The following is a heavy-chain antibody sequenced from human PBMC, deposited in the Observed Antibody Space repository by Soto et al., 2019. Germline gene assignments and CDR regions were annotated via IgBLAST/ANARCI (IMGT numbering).Heavy chain of an antibody. CDR1: GFTFSNSR. CDR2: INSDGTIT. V-gene: IGHV3-74*01. CDR3: TNWNYVDY. Sequence: EVRLVESGGGLVQPGGSLRLSCAASGFTFSNSRMHWVRQPPGKGPVWVARINSDGTITNYADSVKGRFTISRDNAKDTLYLQINSLGAEDAAVYYCTNWNYVDYWGQGTLVTVSS. J-gene: IGHJ4*02. D-gene: IGHD1-1*01.